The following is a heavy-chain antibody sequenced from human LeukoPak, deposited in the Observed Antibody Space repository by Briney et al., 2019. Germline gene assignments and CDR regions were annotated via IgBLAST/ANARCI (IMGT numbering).Heavy chain of an antibody. Sequence: PSETLSLTCTVSGGSISSYYWSWIRQPPGKGLEWIGYIYYSGSTNYNPSLKSRVTISVDTSKNQFSLKLSSVTAADTAVYYCARYSAGTADAFDIWGQGTMVTVSS. CDR2: IYYSGST. CDR3: ARYSAGTADAFDI. J-gene: IGHJ3*02. V-gene: IGHV4-59*01. D-gene: IGHD1-7*01. CDR1: GGSISSYY.